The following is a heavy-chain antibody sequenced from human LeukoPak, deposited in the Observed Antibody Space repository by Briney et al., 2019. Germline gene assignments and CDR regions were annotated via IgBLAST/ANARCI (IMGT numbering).Heavy chain of an antibody. V-gene: IGHV3-23*01. CDR3: ARVRVTVTTLDY. Sequence: GGSLRLSCAASGFTFRSYAMTWVRQVPGKGLEWVSGISGSGESTYYADTVKGRFTISRDNAKNSLYLQMNSLRAEDTAVYYCARVRVTVTTLDYWGQGTLVTVSS. CDR2: ISGSGEST. CDR1: GFTFRSYA. J-gene: IGHJ4*02. D-gene: IGHD4-17*01.